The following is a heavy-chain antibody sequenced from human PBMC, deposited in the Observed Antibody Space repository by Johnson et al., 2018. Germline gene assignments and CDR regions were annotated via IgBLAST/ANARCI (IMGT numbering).Heavy chain of an antibody. J-gene: IGHJ3*02. V-gene: IGHV3-21*01. D-gene: IGHD4-17*01. CDR3: ARAGVTTGAFDI. CDR2: ISSSSSYI. Sequence: VQLVQSGGGLVKPGGSLRLSCAASGFTFSSYSMNWVRQAPGKGLEWVSSISSSSSYIYYADSVKGRFTISRDNAKNSLYPQMNSLRAGETGVYYCARAGVTTGAFDIWGQGTMVTVSS. CDR1: GFTFSSYS.